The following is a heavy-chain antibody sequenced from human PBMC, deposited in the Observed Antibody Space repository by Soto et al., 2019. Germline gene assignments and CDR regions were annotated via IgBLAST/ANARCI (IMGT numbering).Heavy chain of an antibody. J-gene: IGHJ4*02. V-gene: IGHV2-5*02. D-gene: IGHD3-3*01. Sequence: QITLNESGPTQVKPRQTLTLTCTFSGFSLTTSGVGVGWIRQSPGKAPEWLALIYWDDDKGYRPSLKSRLTITKATSKNQVVLPMADLDPADTATYYCAHRVLRTVFGLVTTTAIYFDFWGQGTPVAVSS. CDR3: AHRVLRTVFGLVTTTAIYFDF. CDR1: GFSLTTSGVG. CDR2: IYWDDDK.